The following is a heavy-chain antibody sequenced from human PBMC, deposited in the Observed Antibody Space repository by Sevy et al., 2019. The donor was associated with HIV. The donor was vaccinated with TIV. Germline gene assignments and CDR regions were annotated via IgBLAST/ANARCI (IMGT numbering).Heavy chain of an antibody. J-gene: IGHJ3*02. D-gene: IGHD2-2*02. V-gene: IGHV3-21*01. CDR2: ISGISNYI. CDR1: GFTFSSYS. CDR3: ARNNCSITNCYMGDVFDI. Sequence: GGSLRLSCAASGFTFSSYSMNWVRQAPGKGLEWVSSISGISNYINYEDSMKGRFTVSRANARNSLYLQMNSLIAEDTAVYYCARNNCSITNCYMGDVFDIWGQGTMVTVSS.